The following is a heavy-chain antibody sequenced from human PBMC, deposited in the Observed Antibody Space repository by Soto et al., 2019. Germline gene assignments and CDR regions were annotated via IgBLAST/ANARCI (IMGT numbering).Heavy chain of an antibody. CDR1: GGTFSTYP. J-gene: IGHJ5*02. CDR3: ARGATHGSSWYFWFDP. V-gene: IGHV1-69*01. CDR2: IIPLFGTT. Sequence: QVPLVQSGAEVRMPGSSVKVSCKASGGTFSTYPINWVRQAPGQGLEWMGGIIPLFGTTNYAQKFKGRVTINADESTSTAYMELSRLRAEAAAVYYCARGATHGSSWYFWFDPWGQGTLVTVSS. D-gene: IGHD6-13*01.